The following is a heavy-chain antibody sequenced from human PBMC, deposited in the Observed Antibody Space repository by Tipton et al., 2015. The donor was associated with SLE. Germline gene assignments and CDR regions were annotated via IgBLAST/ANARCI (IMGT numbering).Heavy chain of an antibody. V-gene: IGHV3-48*03. D-gene: IGHD2/OR15-2a*01. CDR2: ITSSGSRQ. Sequence: SLRPSCAASGFTFSSYEMNWVRRAPGKGLEWVSFITSSGSRQYYADSVKGRFTISRDNAKNSLYLQMNSLGAEDTAVYYCAKAQGVIVPNDAFDFGGQGTMVTVSS. J-gene: IGHJ3*01. CDR3: AKAQGVIVPNDAFDF. CDR1: GFTFSSYE.